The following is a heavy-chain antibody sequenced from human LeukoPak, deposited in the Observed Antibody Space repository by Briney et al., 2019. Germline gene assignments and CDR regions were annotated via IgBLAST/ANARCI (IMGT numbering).Heavy chain of an antibody. D-gene: IGHD3-10*01. CDR1: GFTFSSYA. Sequence: GGSLRLSCAASGFTFSSYAMHWVRQALGKGLEWVAVISYDGSNKYYADSVKGRFTISRDNSKNTLYLQMNSLRAEDTAVYYCARVSPAMVRGPARGPWGQGTLVTVSS. CDR3: ARVSPAMVRGPARGP. V-gene: IGHV3-30-3*01. J-gene: IGHJ5*02. CDR2: ISYDGSNK.